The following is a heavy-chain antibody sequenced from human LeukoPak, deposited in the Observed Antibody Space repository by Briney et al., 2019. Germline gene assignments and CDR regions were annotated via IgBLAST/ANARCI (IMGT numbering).Heavy chain of an antibody. CDR2: IYYSGST. CDR3: AGAVSGRFDY. V-gene: IGHV4-59*08. Sequence: SETLSLTCTVSGGSMRPYHWGWIRQPPGKGLEWTGYIYYSGSTNYNPSLNSRVTISVDTSKNQFSLRLSSVTAADTAIYYCAGAVSGRFDYWGQGTLVTVSS. CDR1: GGSMRPYH. D-gene: IGHD6-19*01. J-gene: IGHJ4*02.